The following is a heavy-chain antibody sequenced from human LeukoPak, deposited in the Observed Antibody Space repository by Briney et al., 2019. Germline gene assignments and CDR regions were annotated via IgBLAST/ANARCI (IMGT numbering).Heavy chain of an antibody. V-gene: IGHV1-69*05. J-gene: IGHJ6*03. CDR2: IMPLFNTA. CDR1: GGTFSSYS. CDR3: ARVDRYHYYLDV. Sequence: SVKVSCKASGGTFSSYSITWVRQAPAQGLEWMGGIMPLFNTANYAQHFQGRVTITTDESTSTAYMELSSLRFEDTAMYYCARVDRYHYYLDVWGKGTTVTVSS.